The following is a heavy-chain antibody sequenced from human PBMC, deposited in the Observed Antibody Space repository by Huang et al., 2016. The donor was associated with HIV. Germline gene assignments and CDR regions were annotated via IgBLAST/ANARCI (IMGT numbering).Heavy chain of an antibody. J-gene: IGHJ3*02. D-gene: IGHD6-13*01. CDR1: GDSVSSNSAA. V-gene: IGHV6-1*01. CDR3: ARGRAAGTSDAFDI. CDR2: TSYRSKWYN. Sequence: QVQLQQSGPGLVKPSQTVSLTCAISGDSVSSNSAAWYWIRQSPSRGLEWLGRTSYRSKWYNDYAVSMKGRITINPDTPRNQFSLQLNSVTPEDTAVYYCARGRAAGTSDAFDIWGQGTMVTVSS.